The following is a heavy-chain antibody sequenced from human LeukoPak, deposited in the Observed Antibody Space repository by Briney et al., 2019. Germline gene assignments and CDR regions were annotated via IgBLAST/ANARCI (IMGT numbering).Heavy chain of an antibody. Sequence: GEALQVSCKASGFNFTTHWIGWVRPKPGKGREWMGIIYPDDSDTRYSPSFQGQVNISADQSSNTTYLQWSSRKASDTAIYYCARPRREVAALDYWGQGTLVTVSS. CDR3: ARPRREVAALDY. D-gene: IGHD6-6*01. CDR1: GFNFTTHW. J-gene: IGHJ4*02. V-gene: IGHV5-51*01. CDR2: IYPDDSDT.